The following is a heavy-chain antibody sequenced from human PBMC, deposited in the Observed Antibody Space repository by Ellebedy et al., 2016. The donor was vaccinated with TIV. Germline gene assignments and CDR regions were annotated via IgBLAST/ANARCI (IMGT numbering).Heavy chain of an antibody. D-gene: IGHD3-16*02. CDR1: GGSISSYY. Sequence: SETLSLXXTVSGGSISSYYWSWIRQPAGKGLEWIGRIYTSGSTNYNPSLKSRVTISVDTSKNQFSLKLSSVTAADTAVYYCARVGYDYVWGSYPLNWFDPWGQGTLVTVSS. CDR2: IYTSGST. V-gene: IGHV4-4*07. CDR3: ARVGYDYVWGSYPLNWFDP. J-gene: IGHJ5*02.